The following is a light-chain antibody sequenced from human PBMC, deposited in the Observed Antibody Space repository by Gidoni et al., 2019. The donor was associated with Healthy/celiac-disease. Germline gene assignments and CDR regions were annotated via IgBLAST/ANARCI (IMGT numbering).Light chain of an antibody. J-gene: IGLJ1*01. CDR2: DVS. Sequence: QSALTQPRSVSGSPGPSVTISCTGTSSDVSGYHYVSWYQHHPGKAPKLMIYDVSKRPSGVPDRFSGSKSGNTASLTISGLQAEDEADYYCCSYAGSYTYVFGTGTKVTVL. CDR3: CSYAGSYTYV. CDR1: SSDVSGYHY. V-gene: IGLV2-11*01.